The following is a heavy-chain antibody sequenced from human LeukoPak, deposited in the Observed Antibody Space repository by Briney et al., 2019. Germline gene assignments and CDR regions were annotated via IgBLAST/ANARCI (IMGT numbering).Heavy chain of an antibody. CDR3: ARDRWELLPLGWFDP. CDR1: GYTFTGYY. V-gene: IGHV1-2*02. D-gene: IGHD1-26*01. J-gene: IGHJ5*02. CDR2: INPNSGDT. Sequence: GASVKVSCKASGYTFTGYYMHWVRQAPGQGLEWMGWINPNSGDTNYAQKFQGRVTMTRDTSISTAYMELSRLRSDDTAVYYCARDRWELLPLGWFDPWGQGTLVTVSS.